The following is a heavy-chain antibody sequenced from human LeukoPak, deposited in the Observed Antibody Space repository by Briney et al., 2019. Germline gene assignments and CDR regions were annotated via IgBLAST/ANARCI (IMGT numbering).Heavy chain of an antibody. D-gene: IGHD3-3*01. Sequence: PGRSLRLSCAASGFTFSDYYMSWIRQAPGKGLEWVSYISSSGSTIYYADSVKGRFTISRDNAKNSLYLQMNSLRAEDTAVYYCARGKTYYDFWSGSAHTYYFDYWGQGTLVTVSS. CDR1: GFTFSDYY. CDR3: ARGKTYYDFWSGSAHTYYFDY. J-gene: IGHJ4*02. V-gene: IGHV3-11*01. CDR2: ISSSGSTI.